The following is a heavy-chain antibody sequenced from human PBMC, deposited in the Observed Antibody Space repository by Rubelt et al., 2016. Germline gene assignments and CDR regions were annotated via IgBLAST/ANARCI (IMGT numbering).Heavy chain of an antibody. V-gene: IGHV3-33*08. CDR1: GFTFDDYA. CDR2: IWYDGSNK. Sequence: VQLVESGGGLVQPGRSLRLSCAASGFTFDDYAMHWVRQAPGKGLEWVAVIWYDGSNKYYADSVKGRFTISRNNSKNMLYLQMNSLRAEDTAVYYCARHETTVTDAFDIWGQGTMATVSS. CDR3: ARHETTVTDAFDI. D-gene: IGHD4-17*01. J-gene: IGHJ3*02.